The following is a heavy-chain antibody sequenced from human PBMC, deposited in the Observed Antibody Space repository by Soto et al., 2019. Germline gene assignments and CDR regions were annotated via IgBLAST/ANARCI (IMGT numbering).Heavy chain of an antibody. V-gene: IGHV4-39*07. CDR2: IYNSGST. J-gene: IGHJ4*02. D-gene: IGHD5-12*01. CDR1: GSSISSSTYY. CDR3: ARDPVDGYAFFDY. Sequence: SETLSLTCTVSGSSISSSTYYWGWIRQTPGKGVEWIGYIYNSGSTKYSSSLKSRVTISLDMSERQSSLKLTSVTAADTAVYWCARDPVDGYAFFDYWGQGALVTVS.